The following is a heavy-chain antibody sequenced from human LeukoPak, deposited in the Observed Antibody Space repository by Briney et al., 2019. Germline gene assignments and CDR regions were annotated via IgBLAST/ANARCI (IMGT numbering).Heavy chain of an antibody. D-gene: IGHD6-19*01. CDR2: INTDGTVT. CDR1: GFTFSKYW. J-gene: IGHJ4*02. V-gene: IGHV3-74*01. Sequence: PGGSLRLSCAASGFTFSKYWMLWVRHSPGKGLESVSRINTDGTVTTYADSVKGRFTVSRDNADNTMFPQMNSVRDENTAVYYCATKQWLAPPPDSWGQGTPVTVSS. CDR3: ATKQWLAPPPDS.